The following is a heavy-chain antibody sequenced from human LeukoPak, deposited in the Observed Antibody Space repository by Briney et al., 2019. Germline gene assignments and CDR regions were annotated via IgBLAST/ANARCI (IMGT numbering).Heavy chain of an antibody. CDR1: GFIVSSNY. V-gene: IGHV3-53*01. CDR3: AREPLTGYYGFDY. Sequence: GGSLRLSCTASGFIVSSNYMSWVRQAPGKGLEWVSGIYSGGRTEYADSVKGRFSVSRDNSKNTVYLQMNSLRADDTALYHCAREPLTGYYGFDYWGQGTQVTVSS. J-gene: IGHJ4*02. D-gene: IGHD3-9*01. CDR2: IYSGGRT.